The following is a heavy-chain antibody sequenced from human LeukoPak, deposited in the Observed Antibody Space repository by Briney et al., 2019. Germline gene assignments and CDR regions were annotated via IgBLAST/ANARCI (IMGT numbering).Heavy chain of an antibody. Sequence: SETLSLTCTVSGGSISSSSYYWGWIRQPPGKGLEWIGSIYYSGSTYYNPSLKSRVTISVDTSKNQFSLKLSSVTASDTAVYYCARDFWSGYSLDWFDPWGQGTLVTVSS. J-gene: IGHJ5*02. CDR3: ARDFWSGYSLDWFDP. CDR2: IYYSGST. D-gene: IGHD3-3*01. CDR1: GGSISSSSYY. V-gene: IGHV4-39*02.